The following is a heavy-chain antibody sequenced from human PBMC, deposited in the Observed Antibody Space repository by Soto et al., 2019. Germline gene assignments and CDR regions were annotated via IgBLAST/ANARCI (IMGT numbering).Heavy chain of an antibody. J-gene: IGHJ6*02. CDR2: IIPIFGTA. V-gene: IGHV1-69*13. CDR3: ARDHCSGGSCYSPPSYYGMDV. Sequence: SVKVSCKASGGTLSSYAISWVRQAPGRGLEWMGGIIPIFGTANYAQKFQGRVTITADESTSTAYMELSSLRSEDTAVYYCARDHCSGGSCYSPPSYYGMDVWGQGTTVTVSS. CDR1: GGTLSSYA. D-gene: IGHD2-15*01.